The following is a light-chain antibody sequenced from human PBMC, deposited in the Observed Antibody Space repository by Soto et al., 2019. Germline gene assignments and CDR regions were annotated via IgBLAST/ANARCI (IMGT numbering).Light chain of an antibody. V-gene: IGKV1-17*03. J-gene: IGKJ3*01. CDR3: LQHNSYPLT. Sequence: DIQMTQSPSAMSASVGDRVTITCRASQGISNHLAWFQQKPGKVPKRLIYGASSLQSGVPSRFSGSGSGTEFTLTTSSLQPEDFASYYCLQHNSYPLTFGPGTKVDI. CDR2: GAS. CDR1: QGISNH.